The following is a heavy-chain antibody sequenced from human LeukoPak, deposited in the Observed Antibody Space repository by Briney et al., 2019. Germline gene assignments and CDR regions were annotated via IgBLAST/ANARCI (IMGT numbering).Heavy chain of an antibody. CDR1: GGTFSSYA. Sequence: SVKVSCKASGGTFSSYAISWVRQAPGQGLEWMGGIIPIFGTANYAQKFQGRVTITADKSTSTAYMELRSLRYDDTAIYYCARAYGSGSYFFYYYYMDVWGKGTTVTISS. J-gene: IGHJ6*03. CDR2: IIPIFGTA. D-gene: IGHD3-10*01. V-gene: IGHV1-69*06. CDR3: ARAYGSGSYFFYYYYMDV.